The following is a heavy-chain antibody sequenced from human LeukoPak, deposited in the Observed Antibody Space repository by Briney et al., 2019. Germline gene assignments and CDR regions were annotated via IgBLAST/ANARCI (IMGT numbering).Heavy chain of an antibody. CDR1: GFTFSSYG. CDR3: ARVLSGRGSLYDYYYYMDV. V-gene: IGHV3-53*01. CDR2: TYSNGRT. Sequence: GGSLRLSCAASGFTFSSYGMNWVRQAPGKGLEWVSVTYSNGRTYYADSVKGRFTISRDISKNTLYLQMNSLRAEDTAVYYCARVLSGRGSLYDYYYYMDVWGKGTTVTISS. J-gene: IGHJ6*03. D-gene: IGHD3-10*01.